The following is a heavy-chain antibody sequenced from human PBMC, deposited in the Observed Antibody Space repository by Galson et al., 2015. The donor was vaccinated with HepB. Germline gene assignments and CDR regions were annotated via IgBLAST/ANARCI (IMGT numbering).Heavy chain of an antibody. V-gene: IGHV3-30*18. CDR1: GFTFSSYG. D-gene: IGHD1-7*01. CDR3: AKDRITGTPLYYFDY. Sequence: SLRLSCAASGFTFSSYGMHWVRQAPGKGLEWVAVISYDGSNKYYADSVKGRFTISRDNSKNTLYLQMNSLRAEDTAVYYCAKDRITGTPLYYFDYWGQGTLVTVSS. CDR2: ISYDGSNK. J-gene: IGHJ4*02.